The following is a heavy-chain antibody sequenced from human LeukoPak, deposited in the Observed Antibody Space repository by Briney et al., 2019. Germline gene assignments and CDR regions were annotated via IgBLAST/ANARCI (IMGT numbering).Heavy chain of an antibody. J-gene: IGHJ4*02. V-gene: IGHV4-59*08. CDR3: ASLRERSYYARGFDY. D-gene: IGHD4-11*01. CDR2: IYYSGGT. Sequence: SETLSLTCTASGGSISSYYWSWIRQPPGKGLEWIGYIYYSGGTSYNPSLKSRVTISVETSKNQFSLKLSSVTAADTAVYYCASLRERSYYARGFDYWGQGTLVTVSS. CDR1: GGSISSYY.